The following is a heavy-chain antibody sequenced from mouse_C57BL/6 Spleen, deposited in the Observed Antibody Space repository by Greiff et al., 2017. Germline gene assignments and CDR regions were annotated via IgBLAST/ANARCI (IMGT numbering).Heavy chain of an antibody. V-gene: IGHV8-12*01. J-gene: IGHJ2*01. CDR1: GFSLSTSGMG. CDR3: ARREYDVYYFDY. CDR2: IYWDDDK. D-gene: IGHD2-3*01. Sequence: QVTLKECGPGILQSSQTLSLTCSFSGFSLSTSGMGVSWIRQPSGKGLEWLAHIYWDDDKRYNPSLKSRLTISKDTSRNQVFLKITSVDTADTATYYCARREYDVYYFDYWGQGTTLTVSS.